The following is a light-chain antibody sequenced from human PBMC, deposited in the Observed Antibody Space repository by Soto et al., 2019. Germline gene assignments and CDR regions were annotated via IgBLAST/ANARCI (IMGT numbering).Light chain of an antibody. V-gene: IGLV2-8*01. CDR1: SSDVGGYNY. CDR3: SSYAGSNNYV. Sequence: QSVLTQPPSASGSPGQSVTISCTGTSSDVGGYNYVSWYQQHPGKAPKPMIYEVSKRPSGVPDRFSGSKSGNTASLTVSGLQAEDEADYYCSSYAGSNNYVFVTGTKVTVL. CDR2: EVS. J-gene: IGLJ1*01.